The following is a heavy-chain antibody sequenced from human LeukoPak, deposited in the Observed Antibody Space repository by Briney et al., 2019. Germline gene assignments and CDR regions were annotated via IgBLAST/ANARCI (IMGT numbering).Heavy chain of an antibody. CDR3: ARQIWRYYDSSSYFDY. J-gene: IGHJ4*02. V-gene: IGHV4-39*01. CDR1: GVSISSSSYY. Sequence: SETLSLTCTVSGVSISSSSYYWGWIRQPPGKGLEWIGSIYYSGSTYYNPSLKSRVTISVDTSKNQFSLKLSSVTAADTAVYYCARQIWRYYDSSSYFDYWGQGTLVTVSS. CDR2: IYYSGST. D-gene: IGHD3-22*01.